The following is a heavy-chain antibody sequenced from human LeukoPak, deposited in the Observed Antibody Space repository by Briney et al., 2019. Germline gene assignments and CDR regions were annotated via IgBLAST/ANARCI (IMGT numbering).Heavy chain of an antibody. Sequence: GGSLRLSCAASGSTFSSYGMHWVRQAPGKGQEWVAVIWYDGSNKFYADSVKGRFTISRDNSNNTLYLQMNSLRAEDTAVYYCARETENAFDIWGQGTLVTVSS. V-gene: IGHV3-33*01. CDR3: ARETENAFDI. J-gene: IGHJ3*02. CDR2: IWYDGSNK. CDR1: GSTFSSYG.